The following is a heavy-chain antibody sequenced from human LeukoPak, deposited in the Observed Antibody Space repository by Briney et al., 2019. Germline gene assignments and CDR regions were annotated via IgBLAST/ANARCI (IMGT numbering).Heavy chain of an antibody. J-gene: IGHJ4*02. CDR3: ARRPINCIITNCYVDY. D-gene: IGHD2-2*01. CDR1: VYTFTNFY. Sequence: ASVKVSCKASVYTFTNFYIHWVRQAPGQGLEWMGWMNPNSGETSYAREFQDRVTMTRDTSLSTAYMELSRLRSDDTAVYFCARRPINCIITNCYVDYWGQGTLVTVSS. V-gene: IGHV1-2*02. CDR2: MNPNSGET.